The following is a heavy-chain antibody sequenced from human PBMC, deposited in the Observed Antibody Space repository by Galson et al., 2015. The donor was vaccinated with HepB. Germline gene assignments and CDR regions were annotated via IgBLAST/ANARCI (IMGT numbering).Heavy chain of an antibody. CDR1: GGTFSSYA. V-gene: IGHV1-69*13. J-gene: IGHJ5*02. CDR3: ARDHVSSTSCYLSLGAWFDP. D-gene: IGHD2-2*01. CDR2: IIPIFGTA. Sequence: SVKVSCKASGGTFSSYAISWVRQAPGQGLEWMGGIIPIFGTANYAQKFQGRVTITADESTSTAYMELSSLRFEDTAVYYCARDHVSSTSCYLSLGAWFDPWGQGTLVTVSS.